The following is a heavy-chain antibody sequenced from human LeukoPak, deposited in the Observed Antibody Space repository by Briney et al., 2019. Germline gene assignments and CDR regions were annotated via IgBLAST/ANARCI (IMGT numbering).Heavy chain of an antibody. CDR3: ARDWTTHDSSGYFGRAIDY. Sequence: ASVKVSCKASGYTFTSYGISWVRQAPGQGLEWMGWISAYNGNTNYAQKLQGRVTMTTDTSTSTAYMELRSLRSDDTAVYYCARDWTTHDSSGYFGRAIDYWGQGTLVTVSS. V-gene: IGHV1-18*01. J-gene: IGHJ4*02. CDR2: ISAYNGNT. D-gene: IGHD3-22*01. CDR1: GYTFTSYG.